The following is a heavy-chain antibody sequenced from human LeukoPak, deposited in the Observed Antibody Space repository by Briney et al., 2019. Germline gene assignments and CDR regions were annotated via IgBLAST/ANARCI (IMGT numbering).Heavy chain of an antibody. CDR2: IYHSGST. D-gene: IGHD5-18*01. CDR1: GYSISSGYY. V-gene: IGHV4-38-2*02. CDR3: ASDGGRGYSQGPYYMDV. Sequence: SETLSLTCTVSGYSISSGYYWGWIRQPPGKGLEWIGSIYHSGSTYYNPSLKSRVTISVDTSKNQFSLKLSSVTAADTAVYHCASDGGRGYSQGPYYMDVWGKGTTVTVSS. J-gene: IGHJ6*03.